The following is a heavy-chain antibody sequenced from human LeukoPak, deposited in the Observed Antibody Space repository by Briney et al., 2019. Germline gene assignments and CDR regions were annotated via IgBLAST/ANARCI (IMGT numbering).Heavy chain of an antibody. D-gene: IGHD5-12*01. Sequence: ASEKVSCKASGYTFTSYGISWVRQAPGQGLEWMGWISAYNGNTNYAQKLQGRVTMTTDTSTSTAYMELRSLRSDDTAVYYCARTDIVATILNYWGQGTLVTVSS. CDR1: GYTFTSYG. J-gene: IGHJ4*02. CDR2: ISAYNGNT. V-gene: IGHV1-18*01. CDR3: ARTDIVATILNY.